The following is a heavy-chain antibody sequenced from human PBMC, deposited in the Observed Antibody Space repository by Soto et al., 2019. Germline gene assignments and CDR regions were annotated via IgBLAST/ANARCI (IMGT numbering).Heavy chain of an antibody. J-gene: IGHJ6*02. V-gene: IGHV3-30-3*01. CDR2: ISYDGSNK. CDR3: ARKTGSGYDFDPYYYYGMDV. CDR1: GFTFSSYA. Sequence: RGSLRLSCAASGFTFSSYAMHWVRQAPGKGLEWVAVISYDGSNKYYADSVKGRFTISRDNSKNTLYLQMNSLRAEDTAVYYCARKTGSGYDFDPYYYYGMDVWGQGTTVTVSS. D-gene: IGHD5-12*01.